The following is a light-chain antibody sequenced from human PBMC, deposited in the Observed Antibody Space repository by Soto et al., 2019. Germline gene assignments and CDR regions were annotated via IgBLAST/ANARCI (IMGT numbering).Light chain of an antibody. CDR1: SSDIGGYNY. J-gene: IGLJ2*01. V-gene: IGLV2-14*01. CDR3: SSYTNSGSLVV. CDR2: EVS. Sequence: QSVLTQPASVSGSPGQSITISCTGTSSDIGGYNYVSWYQQYPGKAPKVIIYEVSNRPSGISNRFSGSKSGNTASLTISGLQAEDEADYYCSSYTNSGSLVVFGGGTKLTVL.